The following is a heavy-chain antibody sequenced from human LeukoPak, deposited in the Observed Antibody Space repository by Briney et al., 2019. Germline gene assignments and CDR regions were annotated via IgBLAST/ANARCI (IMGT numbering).Heavy chain of an antibody. V-gene: IGHV3-23*01. CDR3: AKALDPGDYNFERGADF. J-gene: IGHJ4*02. Sequence: GGSLRLSCAASGFTFSTYAMTWVRQAPGKGLEWVSSIAGSGVHTYYADSVKGRFTISRDNSRDTLYLQLNSLRGEDTALYFCAKALDPGDYNFERGADFWGQGTLVTVSS. D-gene: IGHD3-9*01. CDR1: GFTFSTYA. CDR2: IAGSGVHT.